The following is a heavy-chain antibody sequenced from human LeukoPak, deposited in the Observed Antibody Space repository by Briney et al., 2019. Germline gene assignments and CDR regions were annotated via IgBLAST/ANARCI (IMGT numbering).Heavy chain of an antibody. CDR3: AGGDFWSGIDP. CDR1: GGTFSSYA. J-gene: IGHJ5*02. CDR2: MNPNSGNT. V-gene: IGHV1-8*03. Sequence: GASVKVSCKASGGTFSSYAISWVRQATGQGLEWMGWMNPNSGNTGYAQKFQGRVTITRNTSISTAYMELSSLRSEDTAVYYCAGGDFWSGIDPWGQGTLVTVSS. D-gene: IGHD3-3*01.